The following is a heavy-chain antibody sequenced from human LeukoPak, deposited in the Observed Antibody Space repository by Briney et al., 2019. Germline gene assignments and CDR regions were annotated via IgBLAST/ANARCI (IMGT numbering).Heavy chain of an antibody. Sequence: GGSLRLSCAASGFTFSSYAMSWVRPAPGKGLEWVSAISGSGGSTYYADSVKGRFTISRDNSKNTLYLQMNSLRAEDTAVYYCAKLIRYYDILSPPEYWGQGTLVTVSS. D-gene: IGHD3-9*01. CDR3: AKLIRYYDILSPPEY. CDR2: ISGSGGST. CDR1: GFTFSSYA. V-gene: IGHV3-23*01. J-gene: IGHJ4*02.